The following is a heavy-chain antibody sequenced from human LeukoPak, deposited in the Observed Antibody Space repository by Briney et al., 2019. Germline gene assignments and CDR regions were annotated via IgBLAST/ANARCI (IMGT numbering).Heavy chain of an antibody. Sequence: SETLSLTCTVSGDSISGGSYYWTWVRQPPGKVLEWVASISYSGRTYYKPSLKSRVTISVDTSKNQFSLKLNSVTAADTAVYYCAPGNSGYYFVWGQGTLVTVSS. CDR2: ISYSGRT. CDR3: APGNSGYYFV. CDR1: GDSISGGSYY. D-gene: IGHD3-22*01. J-gene: IGHJ4*02. V-gene: IGHV4-39*07.